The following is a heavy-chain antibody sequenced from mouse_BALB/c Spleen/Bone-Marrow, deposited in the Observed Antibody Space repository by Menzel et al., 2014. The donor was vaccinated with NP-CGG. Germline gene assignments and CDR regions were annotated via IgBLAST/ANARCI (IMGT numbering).Heavy chain of an antibody. Sequence: HVQLQQPGVDLVKPGASVKLSCKASGYTFTSYYMYWVQQRPGQGLEWIGEINPSNGGTNFNEKFKSKVTLTVDKSSSSAYMQLSSLTSEDSAVYDCTRGRVGDFVYWGQGTTLTVSS. CDR1: GYTFTSYY. J-gene: IGHJ2*01. CDR3: TRGRVGDFVY. D-gene: IGHD1-1*02. CDR2: INPSNGGT. V-gene: IGHV1S81*02.